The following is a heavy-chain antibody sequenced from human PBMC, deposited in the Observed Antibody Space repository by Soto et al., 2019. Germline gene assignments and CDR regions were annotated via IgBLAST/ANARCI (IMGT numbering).Heavy chain of an antibody. J-gene: IGHJ4*02. CDR3: AKVGIGMFSHKHHFDH. CDR2: ISGSGDSS. Sequence: EVQLLDSGGDLSQPGGSLRLSCTASGFTFSSFGMAWVRQAPGKWREWVSAISGSGDSSYYADSVKDRFTISRDNPTNTLYLQMTNLRAEDTAVYYCAKVGIGMFSHKHHFDHWGQGTQVTVSS. V-gene: IGHV3-23*01. D-gene: IGHD2-2*03. CDR1: GFTFSSFG.